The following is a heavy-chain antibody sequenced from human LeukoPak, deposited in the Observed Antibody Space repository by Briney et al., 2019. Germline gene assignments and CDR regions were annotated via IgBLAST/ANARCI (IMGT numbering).Heavy chain of an antibody. J-gene: IGHJ4*02. V-gene: IGHV4-34*01. D-gene: IGHD2-21*01. CDR3: ASIGFDY. CDR1: GGSFSGYY. Sequence: PSETLSLTCAVYGGSFSGYYWSWIRQPPGKGLEWIGEINHSGSTNYNPSLKSRVTISVDTSKNQFSLKLSSVTAADTAVHYCASIGFDYWGQGTLVTVSS. CDR2: INHSGST.